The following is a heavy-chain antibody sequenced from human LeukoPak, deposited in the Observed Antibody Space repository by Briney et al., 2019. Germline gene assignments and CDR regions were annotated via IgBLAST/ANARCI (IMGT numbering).Heavy chain of an antibody. CDR2: IWYDGSNK. Sequence: PGRSLRLSCAASGFTFNSYGMHWVRQAPGKGLEWVALIWYDGSNKHYADSVKGRFTISRDNSKNTLYLQMNSLRAEDTAVYYCARPRTYSSSWSPFDYWGQGTLVTVSS. V-gene: IGHV3-33*01. D-gene: IGHD6-13*01. CDR1: GFTFNSYG. J-gene: IGHJ4*02. CDR3: ARPRTYSSSWSPFDY.